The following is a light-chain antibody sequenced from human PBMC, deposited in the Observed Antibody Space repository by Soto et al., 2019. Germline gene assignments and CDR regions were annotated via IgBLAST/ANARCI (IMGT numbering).Light chain of an antibody. V-gene: IGLV4-60*03. CDR3: ETWDNNTRV. CDR2: LDGSGSY. J-gene: IGLJ1*01. CDR1: SGHSSYI. Sequence: QLVLTQSSSASASLGSSVKVTCTLSSGHSSYIIAWHQQQPGKAPRYLMKLDGSGSYNKGSGVPDRFSGSRSGADRYLTISSLQSEDEADYYCETWDNNTRVFGTGTKLTVL.